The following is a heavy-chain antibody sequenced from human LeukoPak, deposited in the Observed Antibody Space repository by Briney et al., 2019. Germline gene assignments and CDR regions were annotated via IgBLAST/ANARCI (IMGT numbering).Heavy chain of an antibody. CDR3: ARTGDYDFWSGYYFYYYYYMDV. D-gene: IGHD3-3*01. V-gene: IGHV3-23*01. Sequence: PGGSLRLSCAASGFTFSSYAMSWVRQAPGKGLEWVSSISGSGYSTYYADSVKGRFTISRDNAKNSLYLQMNSLRAEDTAVYYCARTGDYDFWSGYYFYYYYYMDVWGKGTTVTVSS. J-gene: IGHJ6*03. CDR2: ISGSGYST. CDR1: GFTFSSYA.